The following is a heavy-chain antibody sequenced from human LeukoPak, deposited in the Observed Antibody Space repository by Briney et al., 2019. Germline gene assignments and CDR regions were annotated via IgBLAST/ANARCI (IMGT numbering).Heavy chain of an antibody. CDR2: MSGSGDGT. CDR1: GSAFSNFA. Sequence: PGGSLRLSCAASGSAFSNFAMSWVRQAPGKGLEWVSAMSGSGDGTYYADSVKGRFTISRDNSKNTLYLQMNSLRAEDTAVYYCAKMMGQRLYDYCMDVWSKGTPVTVSS. V-gene: IGHV3-23*01. D-gene: IGHD3-16*01. J-gene: IGHJ6*03. CDR3: AKMMGQRLYDYCMDV.